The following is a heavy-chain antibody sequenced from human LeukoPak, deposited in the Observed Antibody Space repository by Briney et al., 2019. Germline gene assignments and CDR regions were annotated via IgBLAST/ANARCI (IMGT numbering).Heavy chain of an antibody. Sequence: PGGTLRLSCAASGFTFSSYGMSWVRQAPGKGLEWVSAISGSGGSTYYADSVKGRFTISRDNSKNTLYLQMNSLRAEDTAVYYCARYLRFGSGYFYYFDYWGQGTLVTVSS. CDR1: GFTFSSYG. V-gene: IGHV3-23*01. J-gene: IGHJ4*02. CDR2: ISGSGGST. CDR3: ARYLRFGSGYFYYFDY. D-gene: IGHD3-22*01.